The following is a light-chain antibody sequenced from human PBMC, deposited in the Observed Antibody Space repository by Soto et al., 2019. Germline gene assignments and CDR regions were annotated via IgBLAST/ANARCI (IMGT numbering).Light chain of an antibody. CDR2: GGF. Sequence: IVLTQSPGTLSVSPGERVILSCRASQTLRNKLAWYQQKPGQAPRLLIYGGFTRATGIPARFSGSGSGTEFTLTINSLQSEDFAIHYCQLHNAWPLTFGPGTKLDLK. CDR3: QLHNAWPLT. J-gene: IGKJ3*01. CDR1: QTLRNK. V-gene: IGKV3-15*01.